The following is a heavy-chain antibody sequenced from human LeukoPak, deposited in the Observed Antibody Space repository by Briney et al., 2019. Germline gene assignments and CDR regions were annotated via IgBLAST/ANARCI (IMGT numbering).Heavy chain of an antibody. CDR3: ARRSAGENYYYSGMDV. V-gene: IGHV4-34*01. J-gene: IGHJ6*02. CDR1: GGSFSGYY. CDR2: INHSGST. Sequence: SETLSLTCAVYGGSFSGYYWSWIRQPPGKGLEWIGEINHSGSTNYNPSLKSRVTISVDTSKNQFSLQLNSVTPEDTAVYYCARRSAGENYYYSGMDVWGQGTTVTVSS. D-gene: IGHD3-10*01.